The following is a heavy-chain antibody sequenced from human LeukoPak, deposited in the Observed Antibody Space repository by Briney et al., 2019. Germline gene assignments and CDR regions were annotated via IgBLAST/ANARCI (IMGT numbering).Heavy chain of an antibody. J-gene: IGHJ3*01. CDR1: GGTFSSYA. CDR3: ARGDDAFDF. CDR2: INPNSGGT. Sequence: GASVKVSCKASGGTFSSYAISWVRQAPGQGLEWMGWINPNSGGTNYAQKFQGRVTMTRDTSISTAYMELSRLRSDDTAVYYCARGDDAFDFWGQGTMVTVSS. V-gene: IGHV1-2*02.